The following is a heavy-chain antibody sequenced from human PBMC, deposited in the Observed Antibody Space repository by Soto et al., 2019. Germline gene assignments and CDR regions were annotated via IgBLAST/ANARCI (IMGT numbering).Heavy chain of an antibody. D-gene: IGHD6-25*01. Sequence: SETLSLTCTVSGDYFSTYGWTWIRQPPGKGLEWIGYIYYSGSTNYNPSLKSRVTISIDTSKNQFSLNVTSVTAADTAMYYCARTRDGYTAFDYWGQGTLVTAPQ. V-gene: IGHV4-59*01. CDR1: GDYFSTYG. J-gene: IGHJ4*02. CDR3: ARTRDGYTAFDY. CDR2: IYYSGST.